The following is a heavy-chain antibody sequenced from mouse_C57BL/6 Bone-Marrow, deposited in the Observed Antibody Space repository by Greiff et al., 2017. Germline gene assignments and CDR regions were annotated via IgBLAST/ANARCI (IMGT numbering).Heavy chain of an antibody. CDR1: GYTFTSYW. Sequence: QVQLQQPGAELVKPGASVKMSCKASGYTFTSYWITWVKQRPGQGLEWIGDIYPGSGSTNYNEKFKSKATLTVDTSSSTAYMQLSSLTSEDSAVYDCARSNYYGSRGYAMDYWGQGTSVTVSS. V-gene: IGHV1-55*01. J-gene: IGHJ4*01. CDR3: ARSNYYGSRGYAMDY. CDR2: IYPGSGST. D-gene: IGHD1-1*01.